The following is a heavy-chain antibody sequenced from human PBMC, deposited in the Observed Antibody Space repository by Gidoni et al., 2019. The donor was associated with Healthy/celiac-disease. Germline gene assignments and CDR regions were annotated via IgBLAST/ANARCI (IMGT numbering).Heavy chain of an antibody. V-gene: IGHV1-18*01. J-gene: IGHJ6*02. CDR3: ARNNTGIVYGMDV. D-gene: IGHD1-1*01. Sequence: QVQLVQSGAEVKKPGASVKVSCKASGYTFTSYGISWVRQAPGQGLEWMGWISAYNGNTNYAQKIQGRVNMTTDTYTSTAYMELRSLRSDDTAVYYWARNNTGIVYGMDVWGQGTTVTVSS. CDR1: GYTFTSYG. CDR2: ISAYNGNT.